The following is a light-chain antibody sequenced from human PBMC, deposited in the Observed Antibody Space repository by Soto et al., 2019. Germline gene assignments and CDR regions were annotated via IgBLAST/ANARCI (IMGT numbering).Light chain of an antibody. J-gene: IGKJ4*01. CDR3: HQYYRWPLT. V-gene: IGKV3-15*01. Sequence: EIVMTQSPATLSVSPGERVTLSCRASQSVGSNLAWYQQKPGQAPSLLIYDASTRATDIPARFSGSGSGTEFTLTISRLQSQDFAVYYCHQYYRWPLTFGGRTKVEI. CDR1: QSVGSN. CDR2: DAS.